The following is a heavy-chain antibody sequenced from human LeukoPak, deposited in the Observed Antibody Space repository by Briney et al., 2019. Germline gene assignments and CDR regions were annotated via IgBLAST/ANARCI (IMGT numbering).Heavy chain of an antibody. J-gene: IGHJ5*02. Sequence: SETLSLTCTVSGGSISSSSYYWGWIRQTPGEGLEWIATIYYSGTTYYNPSLKSRDTISVDTSKNQFSLKLSSVTAADTAVYYCARHERWGYSAGGDNRFDPWGQGTLVTVSS. CDR1: GGSISSSSYY. V-gene: IGHV4-39*01. D-gene: IGHD2-15*01. CDR3: ARHERWGYSAGGDNRFDP. CDR2: IYYSGTT.